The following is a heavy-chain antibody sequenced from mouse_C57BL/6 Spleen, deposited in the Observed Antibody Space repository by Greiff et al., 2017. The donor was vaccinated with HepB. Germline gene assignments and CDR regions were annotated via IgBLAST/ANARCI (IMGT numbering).Heavy chain of an antibody. CDR1: GYAFSSYW. J-gene: IGHJ1*03. CDR2: IYPGDGDT. Sequence: QVHVKQSGAELVKPGASVKISCKASGYAFSSYWMNWVKQRPGKGLEWIGQIYPGDGDTNYNGKFKGKATLTADKSSSTAYMQLSSLTSEDSAVYFCASYGTPYWYFDVWGTGTTVTVSS. CDR3: ASYGTPYWYFDV. V-gene: IGHV1-80*01. D-gene: IGHD1-1*01.